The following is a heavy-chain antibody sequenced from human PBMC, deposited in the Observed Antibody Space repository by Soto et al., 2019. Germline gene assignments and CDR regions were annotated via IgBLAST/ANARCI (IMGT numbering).Heavy chain of an antibody. V-gene: IGHV3-23*01. CDR1: GFTFSRHG. D-gene: IGHD6-13*01. Sequence: HPGGSLRLSCVASGFTFSRHGLSWVRQAPGKGLEWVSTINPSGDSTFYADSVKGRFTISRDNSKNTVYLQMNSLSVCDTAVYLCAKVDVSTAGSFDYWGQGALVTVSS. CDR2: INPSGDST. J-gene: IGHJ4*02. CDR3: AKVDVSTAGSFDY.